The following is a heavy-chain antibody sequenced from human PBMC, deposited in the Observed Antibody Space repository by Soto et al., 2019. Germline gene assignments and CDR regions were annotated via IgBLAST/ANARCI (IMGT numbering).Heavy chain of an antibody. CDR2: IIPILGIA. J-gene: IGHJ4*02. V-gene: IGHV1-69*02. Sequence: QVQLVQSGAEVKKPGSSVKVSCKASGGTFSSYTISWVRQAPGQGLEWMGRIIPILGIANYAQKFQGRVTITADKSTSTAHLELSSLRSEHTAVYSSAVAGVTGERGYCGQGTL. CDR3: AVAGVTGERGY. CDR1: GGTFSSYT. D-gene: IGHD2-21*02.